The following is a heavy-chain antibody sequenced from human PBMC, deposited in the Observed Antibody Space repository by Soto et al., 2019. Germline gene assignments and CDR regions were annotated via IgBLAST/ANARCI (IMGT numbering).Heavy chain of an antibody. V-gene: IGHV3-21*01. CDR3: ARGATGYYYYGMDV. CDR1: GFTFSSYS. D-gene: IGHD1-26*01. J-gene: IGHJ6*02. Sequence: PGGSLRLSCAASGFTFSSYSMNWVRQAPGKGLEWVSSISSSSSYIYYADSVKGRFTISRDNAKNSLYLQMNSLRAEDTAVYYCARGATGYYYYGMDVWGQGTTVTVSS. CDR2: ISSSSSYI.